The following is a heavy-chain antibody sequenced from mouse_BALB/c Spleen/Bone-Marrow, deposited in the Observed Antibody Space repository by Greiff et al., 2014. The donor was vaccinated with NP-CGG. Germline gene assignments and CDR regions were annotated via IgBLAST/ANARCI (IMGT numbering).Heavy chain of an antibody. CDR1: GFTFTEYT. CDR3: ATSFYYYGSSSAWFVY. J-gene: IGHJ3*01. D-gene: IGHD1-1*01. CDR2: IIPKNGGT. Sequence: VQLQQSGPELVKPGSSVKISCETSGFTFTEYTMRWVKQSHGKSLEWIGGIIPKNGGTNYNQKVRGKATLTVDKSSSTAYMELRSLTSEDSAVYYCATSFYYYGSSSAWFVYWGQGTLVTVSA. V-gene: IGHV1-18*01.